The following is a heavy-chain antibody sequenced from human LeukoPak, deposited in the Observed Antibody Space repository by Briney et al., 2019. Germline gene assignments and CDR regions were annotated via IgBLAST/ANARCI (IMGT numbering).Heavy chain of an antibody. Sequence: PGGSLRLSCAASGFTFSTYWMHWVRQAPGKGLVWVSRTNSDGSTTNYADSVQGRFSTSRDNAKNTLYLQMNSLRAEDTAVYYCARIHDIGLDIGDLQPFAYWGQGTLVTVSS. J-gene: IGHJ4*02. D-gene: IGHD3-10*01. CDR1: GFTFSTYW. CDR2: TNSDGSTT. CDR3: ARIHDIGLDIGDLQPFAY. V-gene: IGHV3-74*01.